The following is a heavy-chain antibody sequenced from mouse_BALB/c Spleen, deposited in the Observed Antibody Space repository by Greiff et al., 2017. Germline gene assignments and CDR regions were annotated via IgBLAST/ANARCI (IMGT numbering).Heavy chain of an antibody. Sequence: EVQGVESGGDLVKPGGSLKLSCAASGFTFSSYGMSWVRQTPDKRLEWVATISSGGSYTYYPDSVKGRFTISRDNAKNTLYLQMRSLKSEDTAMYYCARHGDGYDLWGQGTTLTVSS. V-gene: IGHV5-6*01. J-gene: IGHJ2*01. CDR2: ISSGGSYT. CDR3: ARHGDGYDL. D-gene: IGHD2-2*01. CDR1: GFTFSSYG.